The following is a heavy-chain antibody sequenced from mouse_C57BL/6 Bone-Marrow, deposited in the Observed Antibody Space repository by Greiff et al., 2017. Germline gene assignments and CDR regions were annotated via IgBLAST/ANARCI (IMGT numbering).Heavy chain of an antibody. D-gene: IGHD1-1*01. Sequence: QVQLQQPGADLVRPGTSVKLSCKASGYTFTSYWMHWVKQRPGQGLEWIGVIDPSDSYTNYKQKFKGKDTLSLDTSSSTAYMQLSSLTSEDSAVYYCAIYGSSLAGTSYAMDYWGQGTSVTVSS. J-gene: IGHJ4*01. CDR2: IDPSDSYT. CDR1: GYTFTSYW. CDR3: AIYGSSLAGTSYAMDY. V-gene: IGHV1-59*01.